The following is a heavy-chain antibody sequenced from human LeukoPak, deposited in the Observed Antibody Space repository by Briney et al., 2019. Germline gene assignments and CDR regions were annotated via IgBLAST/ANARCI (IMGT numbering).Heavy chain of an antibody. Sequence: PSETLSLTCAVYGGSFSGYYWSWIRQPPGKGLDWIGEINHSGSTNYNPSLKSRVTISVDTSKNQFSLKLSSVTAADTAVYYCARGRIAAAPRADIWGQGTMVTVSS. D-gene: IGHD6-13*01. CDR2: INHSGST. CDR1: GGSFSGYY. V-gene: IGHV4-34*01. CDR3: ARGRIAAAPRADI. J-gene: IGHJ3*02.